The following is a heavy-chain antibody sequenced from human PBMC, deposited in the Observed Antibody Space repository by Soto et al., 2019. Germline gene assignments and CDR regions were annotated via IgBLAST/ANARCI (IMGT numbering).Heavy chain of an antibody. J-gene: IGHJ4*02. CDR1: GYTFTDYG. Sequence: QVQLIQSGPEVRKPGASVKVSCKTSGYTFTDYGISWVRQAPGQGLERMGWISTAHADIGYAQKFQGRVTMTKDTSTSTSFMELRSLRSDDTAIYYCARDLAYIREYWGQGTQVTVSS. V-gene: IGHV1-18*01. D-gene: IGHD3-10*01. CDR3: ARDLAYIREY. CDR2: ISTAHADI.